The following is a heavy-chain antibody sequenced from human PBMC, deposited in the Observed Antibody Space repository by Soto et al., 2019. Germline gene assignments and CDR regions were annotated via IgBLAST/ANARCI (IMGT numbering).Heavy chain of an antibody. V-gene: IGHV1-2*04. CDR2: INPKSGGT. D-gene: IGHD2-8*01. J-gene: IGHJ6*02. CDR3: ARGDSTDCSNGVCSFFYNHDMDV. CDR1: GYSFTDYH. Sequence: ASVKVSCKASGYSFTDYHIHWVRQAPGQGLEWLGRINPKSGGTSTAQKFQGWVTMTTDTYISTASMELTRLTSDDTAIYYCARGDSTDCSNGVCSFFYNHDMDVWGQGTTVTVSS.